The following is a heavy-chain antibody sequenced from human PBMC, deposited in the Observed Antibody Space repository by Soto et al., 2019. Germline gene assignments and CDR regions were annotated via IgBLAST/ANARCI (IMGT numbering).Heavy chain of an antibody. CDR2: INGYNGNT. V-gene: IGHV1-18*01. CDR1: GGTFSSYA. J-gene: IGHJ6*02. CDR3: ARMGDVPYYYYGMDV. D-gene: IGHD3-16*01. Sequence: ASVKVSCKASGGTFSSYAISRVRQAPGQGLEWMGWINGYNGNTNHAQKLQGRVTMSTDTSTSTAYMELRSLRSDDSAVYYCARMGDVPYYYYGMDVWGQGTTVTVSS.